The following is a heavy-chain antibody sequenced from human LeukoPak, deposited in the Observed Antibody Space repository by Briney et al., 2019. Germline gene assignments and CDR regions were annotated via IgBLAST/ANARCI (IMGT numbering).Heavy chain of an antibody. V-gene: IGHV1-69*05. CDR3: ARDLPNFSSGWTVEYFQH. CDR1: GGTFSSYA. J-gene: IGHJ1*01. D-gene: IGHD6-19*01. CDR2: IIPIFGTA. Sequence: SVKVSCKASGGTFSSYAISWVRQAPGQGLEWMGGIIPIFGTANYAQKFQGRVTITTDESTSTAYMELSSLRSGDTAVYYCARDLPNFSSGWTVEYFQHWGQGTLVTVSS.